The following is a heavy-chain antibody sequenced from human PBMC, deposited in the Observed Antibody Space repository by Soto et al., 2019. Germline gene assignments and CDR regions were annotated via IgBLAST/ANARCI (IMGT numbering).Heavy chain of an antibody. Sequence: PGGSLRLSCAASGFTFSSYAMSWVRQAPGKGLEWVSAISGSGGSTYYADSVKGRFTISRDNSKNTLYLQMNSLRAEDTAVYYCSKADSVYDFGFDYWGQGTLVTVSS. CDR3: SKADSVYDFGFDY. D-gene: IGHD5-12*01. CDR2: ISGSGGST. V-gene: IGHV3-23*01. CDR1: GFTFSSYA. J-gene: IGHJ4*02.